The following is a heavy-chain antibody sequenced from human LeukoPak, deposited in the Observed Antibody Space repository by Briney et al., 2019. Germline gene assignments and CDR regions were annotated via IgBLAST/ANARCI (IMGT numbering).Heavy chain of an antibody. Sequence: ASVKVSCKASGGTFSSYAISWVRQAPGQGLEWMGGIIPIFGTANYAQKFQGRVTITADESTSTAYMELSSLRSEDTAVYYCARTQTVVVPAAPTVWGQGTLVTVSS. CDR1: GGTFSSYA. D-gene: IGHD2-2*01. CDR2: IIPIFGTA. CDR3: ARTQTVVVPAAPTV. V-gene: IGHV1-69*13. J-gene: IGHJ4*02.